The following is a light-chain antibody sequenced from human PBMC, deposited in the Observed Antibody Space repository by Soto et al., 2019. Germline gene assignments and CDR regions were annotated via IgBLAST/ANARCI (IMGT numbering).Light chain of an antibody. J-gene: IGKJ1*01. V-gene: IGKV1-5*03. Sequence: DIQMTQSPATLSASVGDRATITCRASQSISSWLAWYQQKPGKAPKLLIYKASTLASGVPSRFSGSGSGTEFTLTISSLQPDDFANYYCQQYNSYPKTFGQGTKVEIK. CDR2: KAS. CDR3: QQYNSYPKT. CDR1: QSISSW.